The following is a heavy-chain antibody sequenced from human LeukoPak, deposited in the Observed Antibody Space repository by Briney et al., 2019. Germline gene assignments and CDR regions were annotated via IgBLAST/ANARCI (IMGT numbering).Heavy chain of an antibody. J-gene: IGHJ3*02. CDR3: ARGEVDIVATTPDDAFDI. D-gene: IGHD5-12*01. Sequence: ASVKVSCKASGYTLTGYYMHWVRHAPGQGLEWMGWITPNSGGTNYAQKFQGRVTMTRDTSISTAYMELSRLRSDDTAVYYCARGEVDIVATTPDDAFDIWGQGTMVTVSS. CDR2: ITPNSGGT. CDR1: GYTLTGYY. V-gene: IGHV1-2*02.